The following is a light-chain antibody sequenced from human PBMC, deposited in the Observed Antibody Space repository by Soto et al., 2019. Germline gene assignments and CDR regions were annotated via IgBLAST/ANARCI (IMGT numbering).Light chain of an antibody. CDR3: QQRTNPPPPTT. V-gene: IGKV3-11*01. J-gene: IGKJ5*01. CDR2: NAS. Sequence: DIVLTQSPATLSLSPGERATLSCRASQSVGTSLAWYQQKPGQAPRLLIYNASNRATGIPARFSGGGSGTDFSLTISSLDPEDFSIYYCQQRTNPPPPTTFGQGTRLEIK. CDR1: QSVGTS.